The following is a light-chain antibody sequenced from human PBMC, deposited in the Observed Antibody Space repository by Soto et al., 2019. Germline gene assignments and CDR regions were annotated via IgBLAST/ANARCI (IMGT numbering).Light chain of an antibody. Sequence: IVMTQSPATLSVSPGERATLSCRASQRVSSNFAWYQHKPGQPPRLLIYGASTRATGIPARFSGVGSGTEFTLTISSLQSEDFAVYYCQQYNNWPPGTFGQGTKVEIK. CDR3: QQYNNWPPGT. CDR2: GAS. J-gene: IGKJ1*01. CDR1: QRVSSN. V-gene: IGKV3D-15*01.